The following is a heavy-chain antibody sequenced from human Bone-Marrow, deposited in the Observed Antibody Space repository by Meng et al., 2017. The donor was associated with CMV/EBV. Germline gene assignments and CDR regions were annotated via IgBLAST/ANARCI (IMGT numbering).Heavy chain of an antibody. Sequence: GESLKISCAASGFTFSSYWMHWVRQAPGKGLVWVSRINSDGSSTSYADSVKGRFTISRDNAKNSLYLQMNSLRAEDTAVYYCARDRRGCSSTSCYTRPDFDYWGQGTLVIVSS. CDR3: ARDRRGCSSTSCYTRPDFDY. V-gene: IGHV3-74*01. J-gene: IGHJ4*02. CDR1: GFTFSSYW. CDR2: INSDGSST. D-gene: IGHD2-2*02.